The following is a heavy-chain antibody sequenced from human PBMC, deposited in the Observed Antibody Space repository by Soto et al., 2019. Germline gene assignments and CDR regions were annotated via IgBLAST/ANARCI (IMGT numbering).Heavy chain of an antibody. V-gene: IGHV3-7*05. CDR1: GFTFSNHW. Sequence: GGSLRLSCAASGFTFSNHWMSWVRQAPGKGLEWVANIKQDGSEKKYVDSMKGRFTNSRDNAQNSLYLQMNSLRAEDTAVYYCVRVAIWDTPGSYYRYFDYWGQGTLVTVSS. J-gene: IGHJ4*02. D-gene: IGHD3-10*01. CDR3: VRVAIWDTPGSYYRYFDY. CDR2: IKQDGSEK.